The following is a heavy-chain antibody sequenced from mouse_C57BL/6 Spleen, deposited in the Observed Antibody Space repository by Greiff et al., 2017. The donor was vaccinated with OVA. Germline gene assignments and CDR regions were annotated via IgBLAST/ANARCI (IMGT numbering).Heavy chain of an antibody. CDR3: AMEGYGSPYWYFDV. CDR1: GYTFTSYW. D-gene: IGHD1-1*01. CDR2: IHPSVSDT. V-gene: IGHV1-74*01. Sequence: QVHVKQPGAELVKPGASVKVSCKASGYTFTSYWMHWVKQRPGQGLEWIGRIHPSVSDTNYNQKFKGKATLTVDKSSSTAYMQLSSLTSEDSAVYYCAMEGYGSPYWYFDVWGTGTTVTVSS. J-gene: IGHJ1*03.